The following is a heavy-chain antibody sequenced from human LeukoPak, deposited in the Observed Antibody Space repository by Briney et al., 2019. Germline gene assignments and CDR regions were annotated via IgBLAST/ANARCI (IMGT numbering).Heavy chain of an antibody. CDR2: INPSGGST. J-gene: IGHJ4*02. V-gene: IGHV1-46*01. Sequence: ASVKVSCKASGYTFTSYYMHWVRQAPGQGLEWMGIINPSGGSTSYAQKFQGRVTMTRDTSTSTVYMELSSLRSEDTAVYYRARDLRYCSSTSCSSDYWGQGTLVTVSS. D-gene: IGHD2-2*01. CDR3: ARDLRYCSSTSCSSDY. CDR1: GYTFTSYY.